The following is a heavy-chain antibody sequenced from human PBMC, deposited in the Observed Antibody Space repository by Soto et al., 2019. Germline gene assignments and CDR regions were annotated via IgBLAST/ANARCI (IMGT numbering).Heavy chain of an antibody. V-gene: IGHV1-69*12. Sequence: QVQLVQSGAEVKKPGSSVTVSCKASGGTFSSYTISWVRQAPGQGLEWMGGIIPIFGTANYAQKFQGRVTITAAESTSTAYMELSSLRCEDTAVYYCARGNHRWLQLWYFDLWGRGTLVTVSS. CDR2: IIPIFGTA. D-gene: IGHD5-12*01. J-gene: IGHJ2*01. CDR3: ARGNHRWLQLWYFDL. CDR1: GGTFSSYT.